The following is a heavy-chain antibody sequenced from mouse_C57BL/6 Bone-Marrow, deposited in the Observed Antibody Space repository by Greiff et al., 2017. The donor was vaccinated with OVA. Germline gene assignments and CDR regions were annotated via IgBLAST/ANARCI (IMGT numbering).Heavy chain of an antibody. Sequence: QVQLQQPGAELVMPGASVKLSCKASGSTFTSYWMHWVKQRPGQGLEWIGEIDPSDSYTKYNQKFTGKSTLTVDKSSSTAYMQLSSLTSEDSSVYYCARDYGSSYWYFDVWGTGTTVTVSS. J-gene: IGHJ1*03. CDR2: IDPSDSYT. CDR3: ARDYGSSYWYFDV. D-gene: IGHD1-1*01. CDR1: GSTFTSYW. V-gene: IGHV1-69*01.